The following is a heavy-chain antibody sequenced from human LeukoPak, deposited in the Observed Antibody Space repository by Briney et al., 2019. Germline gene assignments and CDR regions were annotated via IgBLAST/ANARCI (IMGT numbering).Heavy chain of an antibody. V-gene: IGHV1-46*01. J-gene: IGHJ5*02. Sequence: GGSLRLSCAASGFTFSSYGMHWVRQAPGQGLEWMGPINPTGDSTGYAQKFQGRVTMTRDMSTSTDFMELSSLRSEDTAVYYCARSMIVVVITSWFDPWGQGTLVTVSS. D-gene: IGHD3-22*01. CDR2: INPTGDST. CDR3: ARSMIVVVITSWFDP. CDR1: GFTFSSYG.